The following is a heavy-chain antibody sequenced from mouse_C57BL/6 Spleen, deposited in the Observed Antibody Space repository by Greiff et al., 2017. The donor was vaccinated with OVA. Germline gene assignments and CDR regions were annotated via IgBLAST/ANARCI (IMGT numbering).Heavy chain of an antibody. V-gene: IGHV1-64*01. CDR3: ACVITTVGYAMDY. CDR2: IHPNSGST. J-gene: IGHJ4*01. D-gene: IGHD1-1*01. Sequence: QVQLQQSGAELVKPGASVKLSCKASGYTFTSYWMHWVKQRPGQGLEWIGMIHPNSGSTNYNEKFKSKATLTVDKSSSTAYMQLSSLTSEDSAVYYCACVITTVGYAMDYWGQGTSVTVSS. CDR1: GYTFTSYW.